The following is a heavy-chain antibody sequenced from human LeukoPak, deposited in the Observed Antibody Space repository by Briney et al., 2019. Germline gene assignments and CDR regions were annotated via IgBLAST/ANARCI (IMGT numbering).Heavy chain of an antibody. CDR1: GGSISSSSYY. CDR2: IYYSGST. J-gene: IGHJ4*02. D-gene: IGHD3-22*01. Sequence: PSETLSLTCTVSGGSISSSSYYWGWIRQPPGKGLEWIGSIYYSGSTYYNPSLKSRVTISVDTSKNQFSLKLSSVTAADTAVYYCARLGVYYYDSSGYYLGFDYWGQGTLVTVSS. CDR3: ARLGVYYYDSSGYYLGFDY. V-gene: IGHV4-39*01.